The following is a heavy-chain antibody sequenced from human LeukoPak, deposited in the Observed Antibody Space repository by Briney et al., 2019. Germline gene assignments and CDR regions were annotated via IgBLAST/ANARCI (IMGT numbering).Heavy chain of an antibody. CDR3: AAEMVPLGSRPAYFDY. CDR1: GFIFTSSA. Sequence: SVNVSCKASGFIFTSSAVQWVRQARGQRLEWIGWIVFCSGNTNYAQKFQERVIITRDMSRSTANMEVSSLRSAHTAVYYCAAEMVPLGSRPAYFDYGGQGTLVTVSS. V-gene: IGHV1-58*01. D-gene: IGHD6-6*01. J-gene: IGHJ4*02. CDR2: IVFCSGNT.